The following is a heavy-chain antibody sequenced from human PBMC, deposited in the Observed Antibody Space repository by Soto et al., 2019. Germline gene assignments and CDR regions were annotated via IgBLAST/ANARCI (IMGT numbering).Heavy chain of an antibody. V-gene: IGHV4-59*08. CDR2: IYYSGTT. D-gene: IGHD2-15*01. CDR3: ASWWAIKGYFTY. Sequence: QVQLQESGPGLVKPSETLSLTRTVSGGSITNYYWSWIRQPPGKGLEWIGYIYYSGTTNYNPSLKSRVTISVDTSKNQFSLKLSSVTAGDTAVYYCASWWAIKGYFTYWGQGSLVTVSS. CDR1: GGSITNYY. J-gene: IGHJ4*02.